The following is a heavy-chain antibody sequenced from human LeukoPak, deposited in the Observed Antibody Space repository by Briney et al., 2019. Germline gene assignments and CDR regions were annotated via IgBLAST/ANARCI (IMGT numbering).Heavy chain of an antibody. J-gene: IGHJ5*02. CDR2: IDPNSGGT. V-gene: IGHV1-2*02. D-gene: IGHD3-10*01. CDR3: ARDPGDYYGSGSYLNP. CDR1: GYTXTGYY. Sequence: ASVKVSCKASGYTXTGYYMHWVRQAPGQGLEWMGWIDPNSGGTNYAQNFQGRVTMTRDTSISTAYMEVSRLTSDDTAVYYCARDPGDYYGSGSYLNPWGQGTLVTVSS.